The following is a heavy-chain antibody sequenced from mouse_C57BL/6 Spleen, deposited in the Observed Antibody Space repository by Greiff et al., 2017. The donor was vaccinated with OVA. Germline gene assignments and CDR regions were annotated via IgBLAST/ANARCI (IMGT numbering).Heavy chain of an antibody. CDR1: GYPFTSYW. CDR3: ARGSDYARDY. CDR2: INPSNGGT. V-gene: IGHV1-53*01. Sequence: QVQLQQPGTELVTPGASVKLSCTASGYPFTSYWMHWVQQRPGPGLEWIGNINPSNGGTNYHEKFTSKATLTVDKSSRTAYMQLSSLTAEDAAVYYCARGSDYARDYWGQGTSVTVSA. J-gene: IGHJ4*01.